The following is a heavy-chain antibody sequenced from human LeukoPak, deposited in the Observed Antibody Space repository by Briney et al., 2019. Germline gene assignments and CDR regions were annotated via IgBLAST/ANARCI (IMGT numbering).Heavy chain of an antibody. D-gene: IGHD6-13*01. V-gene: IGHV3-33*06. Sequence: PGRSLRLSCAASGFTFSSYGMHWVRQAPGKGLEWVAVIWYDGSNKYYADSVKGRFTISRDNSKNTLYLQMNSLRAEETAVYYCAKEGSSWYYWGQGTLVTVSS. CDR2: IWYDGSNK. CDR1: GFTFSSYG. CDR3: AKEGSSWYY. J-gene: IGHJ4*02.